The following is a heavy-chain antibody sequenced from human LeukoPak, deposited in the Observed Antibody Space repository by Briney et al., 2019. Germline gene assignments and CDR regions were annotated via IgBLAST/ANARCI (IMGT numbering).Heavy chain of an antibody. CDR2: ISYDGSNK. CDR3: ARGKTYGMDV. CDR1: GFTFSSYA. Sequence: PGGSLRLSCAASGFTFSSYAMHWVRQAPGKGLEWVAVISYDGSNKYYADSVEGRFTISRDNSKNTLYLQMNSLRAEDTAVYYCARGKTYGMDVWGQGTTVTVSS. V-gene: IGHV3-30-3*01. J-gene: IGHJ6*02.